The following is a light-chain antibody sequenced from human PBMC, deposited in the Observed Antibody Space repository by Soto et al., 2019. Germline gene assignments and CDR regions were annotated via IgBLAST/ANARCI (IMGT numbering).Light chain of an antibody. V-gene: IGKV3-20*01. J-gene: IGKJ5*01. CDR1: QTVGRDY. CDR3: QQYTIWPIT. Sequence: EMVMTQSPGTLSVSPGERATLSCRASQTVGRDYLAWYQHKPGQAPRLLIYGISNRATGIPDRFSGSGSGTEFNLTISSVQPEDVAMSYCQQYTIWPITLGQGTRLELK. CDR2: GIS.